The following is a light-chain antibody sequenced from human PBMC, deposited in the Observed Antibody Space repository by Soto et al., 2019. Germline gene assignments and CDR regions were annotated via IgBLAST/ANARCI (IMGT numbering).Light chain of an antibody. V-gene: IGLV2-14*01. CDR1: SNDVGGYAY. J-gene: IGLJ1*01. CDR2: EVT. CDR3: SSYTSSSSRL. Sequence: QSALTQPASVSGSPGQSITISCTGTSNDVGGYAYVSWYQQHPGKAPKLVIYEVTNRPSGISNRFSGSKSGNTASLTISGLQAEDEADYYCSSYTSSSSRLFGTGTKLTVL.